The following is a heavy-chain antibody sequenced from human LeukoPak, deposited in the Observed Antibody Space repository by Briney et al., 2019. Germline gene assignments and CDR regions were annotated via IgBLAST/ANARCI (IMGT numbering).Heavy chain of an antibody. CDR2: MNPNSGNT. CDR3: AKSDYDILTGTDDAFDI. J-gene: IGHJ3*02. D-gene: IGHD3-9*01. CDR1: GYTFTGYY. Sequence: ASVKVSCKASGYTFTGYYIDWVRQATGQGLEWMGWMNPNSGNTGYAQKFQGRVTMTRNTSISTAYMELSSLRSEDTAVYYCAKSDYDILTGTDDAFDIWGQGTMVTVSS. V-gene: IGHV1-8*02.